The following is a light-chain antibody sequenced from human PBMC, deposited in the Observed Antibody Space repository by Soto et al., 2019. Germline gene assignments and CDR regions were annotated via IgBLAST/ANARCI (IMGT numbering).Light chain of an antibody. CDR1: QSVNTY. V-gene: IGKV1-39*01. CDR2: AAT. J-gene: IGKJ2*01. CDR3: QQTHNTPYT. Sequence: IQMTQSPSSLSASVGDRVTITCRASQSVNTYLNWYQKRQGKAPKLLLYAATSLQSGVPPRFSGGGSGTDLNLTISGLQPEDFETYYCQQTHNTPYTFGLGTMLEVK.